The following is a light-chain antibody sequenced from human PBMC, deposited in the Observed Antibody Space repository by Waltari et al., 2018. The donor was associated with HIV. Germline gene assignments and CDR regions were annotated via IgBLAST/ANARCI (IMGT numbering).Light chain of an antibody. Sequence: QSVLTQPPSMSAAPGQRVTISCSGGSSNIGSNYVSWYQQLPGTAPQPPIYDNGKRPPGIPDRFAGSKSGTSATLDITGLQTGDEADYYCGAWDASLTSGVFGGGTKVTVL. CDR1: SSNIGSNY. CDR3: GAWDASLTSGV. V-gene: IGLV1-51*01. J-gene: IGLJ3*02. CDR2: DNG.